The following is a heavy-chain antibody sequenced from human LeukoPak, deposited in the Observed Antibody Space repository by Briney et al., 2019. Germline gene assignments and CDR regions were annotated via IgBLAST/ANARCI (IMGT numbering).Heavy chain of an antibody. J-gene: IGHJ4*02. CDR2: IYYSGST. CDR3: ARDPYGSGYFDY. Sequence: SQTLSLTCTVSGGSISSGGYSWSWIRQHPGKGLEWIGYIYYSGSTYYNPSLKSRVTISVDTSKNQFSLKLSSVTAADTAVYYCARDPYGSGYFDYWGQGTLVTVSS. D-gene: IGHD3-10*01. V-gene: IGHV4-31*03. CDR1: GGSISSGGYS.